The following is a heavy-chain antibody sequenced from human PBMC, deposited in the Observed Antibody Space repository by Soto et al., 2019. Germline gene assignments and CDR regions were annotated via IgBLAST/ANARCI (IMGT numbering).Heavy chain of an antibody. D-gene: IGHD1-26*01. CDR2: IYYSGST. CDR3: ATGGHKLRRGAFDI. Sequence: SETLSLTCTVSNGSISTYYWSWIRQPPGKVLECIGYIYYSGSTYYNPSLKSRVTISVDTSKSQFPLILTSLTAPDTAVYHCATGGHKLRRGAFDIWRRGKMITFSS. V-gene: IGHV4-59*01. J-gene: IGHJ3*02. CDR1: NGSISTYY.